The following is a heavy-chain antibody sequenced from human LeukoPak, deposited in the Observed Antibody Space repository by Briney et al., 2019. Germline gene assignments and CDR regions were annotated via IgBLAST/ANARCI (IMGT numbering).Heavy chain of an antibody. V-gene: IGHV3-23*01. CDR1: GFTFSSYA. D-gene: IGHD3-3*01. J-gene: IGHJ4*02. CDR3: AKADAYYDFWGGRNY. Sequence: GGSLRLSCAASGFTFSSYAMSWVRQAPGKGLEWVSAISGSGGSTYYADSVKGRFTISRDNSKNTLYLQMNSLRAEDTAVYYCAKADAYYDFWGGRNYWGQGTLVTVSS. CDR2: ISGSGGST.